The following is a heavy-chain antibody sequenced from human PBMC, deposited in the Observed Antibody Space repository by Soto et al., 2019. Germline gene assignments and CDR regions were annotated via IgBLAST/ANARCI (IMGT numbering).Heavy chain of an antibody. V-gene: IGHV1-46*01. J-gene: IGHJ3*02. CDR2: INPSGGST. CDR1: GYTFTSYY. D-gene: IGHD5-12*01. Sequence: GASVKVSCKASGYTFTSYYMHWVRQAPGQGLEWMGIINPSGGSTSYAQKFQGRVTMTRDTSTSTVYMELSSLRSEDTAVYYCARENWGEMATISEIGAFDIWGQGTMVTVSS. CDR3: ARENWGEMATISEIGAFDI.